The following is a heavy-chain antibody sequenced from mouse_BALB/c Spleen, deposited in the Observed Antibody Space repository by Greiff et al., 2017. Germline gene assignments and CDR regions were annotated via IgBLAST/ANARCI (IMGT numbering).Heavy chain of an antibody. CDR1: GFSLTGYG. CDR3: ARGESIYYGYDDAMDY. J-gene: IGHJ4*01. CDR2: IWGDGST. V-gene: IGHV2-6-7*01. Sequence: QVQLKESGPGLVAPSQSLSITCTVSGFSLTGYGVNWVRQPPGKGLEWLGMIWGDGSTDYNSALKSRLSISKDNSKSQVFLKMNSLQTDDTARYYCARGESIYYGYDDAMDYWGQGTSVTVSS. D-gene: IGHD2-2*01.